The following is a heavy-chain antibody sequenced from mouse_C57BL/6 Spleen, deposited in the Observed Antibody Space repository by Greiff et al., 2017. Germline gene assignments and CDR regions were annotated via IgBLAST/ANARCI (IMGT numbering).Heavy chain of an antibody. V-gene: IGHV1-80*01. Sequence: VQLQQSGAELVKPGASVKISCKASGYAFSSYWMNWVKQRPGKGLEWIGQIYPGDGDTNYNGKFKGKATLTADKSSSTVYMQLSSLTSEDAAVDFCGRGTTVVARYFDVWGTGTTVTVSS. CDR3: GRGTTVVARYFDV. CDR1: GYAFSSYW. CDR2: IYPGDGDT. J-gene: IGHJ1*03. D-gene: IGHD1-1*01.